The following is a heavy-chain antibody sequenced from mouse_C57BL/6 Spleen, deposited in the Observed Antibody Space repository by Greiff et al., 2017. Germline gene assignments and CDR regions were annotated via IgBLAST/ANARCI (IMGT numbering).Heavy chain of an antibody. Sequence: EVQLQQSGPELVKPGASVKIPCKASGYTFTDYNMDWVKQSHGKSLEWIGDINPNNGGTIYNQKFKGKATLTVDKSSSTAYMELRSLTSEDTAVYYCARGSYYSNGWFAYWGQGTLVTVSA. CDR3: ARGSYYSNGWFAY. D-gene: IGHD2-5*01. V-gene: IGHV1-18*01. J-gene: IGHJ3*01. CDR2: INPNNGGT. CDR1: GYTFTDYN.